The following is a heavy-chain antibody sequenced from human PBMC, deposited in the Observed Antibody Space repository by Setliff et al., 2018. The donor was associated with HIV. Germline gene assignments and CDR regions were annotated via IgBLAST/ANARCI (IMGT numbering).Heavy chain of an antibody. CDR1: GFTFDDYG. J-gene: IGHJ6*03. D-gene: IGHD3-16*01. Sequence: PGGSLRLSCAASGFTFDDYGMSWVRQAPGKGLEWVSGINWNGGSTGYADSVKGRFTVSRDNAKNSLYLQMNSLRAEDTALYYCARGPLWYYYYMDVWGKGTTVTVSS. CDR3: ARGPLWYYYYMDV. CDR2: INWNGGST. V-gene: IGHV3-20*04.